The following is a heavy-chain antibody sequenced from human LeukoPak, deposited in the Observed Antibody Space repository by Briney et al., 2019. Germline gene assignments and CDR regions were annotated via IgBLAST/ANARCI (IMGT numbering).Heavy chain of an antibody. CDR1: GYTFTTFW. V-gene: IGHV5-51*01. CDR2: IHPTDSQT. J-gene: IGHJ4*02. D-gene: IGHD3-10*01. Sequence: GESLKISCEASGYTFTTFWIGWVRQMPGKGLEWMGIIHPTDSQTLYSPSFQGQVTISVDRSISTAYLQWSSLKASDTAMYYCARRAYSGSGSSDYWGQGTLVTVSS. CDR3: ARRAYSGSGSSDY.